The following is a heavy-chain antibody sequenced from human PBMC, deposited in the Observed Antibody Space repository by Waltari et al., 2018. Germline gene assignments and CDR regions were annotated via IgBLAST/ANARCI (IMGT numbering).Heavy chain of an antibody. Sequence: QVQLQESGPGLVKPSETLSLTCTVSGGYISSHYWRWIRQPPVKGLEWIGYIYYSGSTNYNPSLKSRVTISGDTSKNQFSLKLSSVTAADTAVYYCARRPASGWFDPWGQGTLVTVSS. CDR3: ARRPASGWFDP. CDR1: GGYISSHY. CDR2: IYYSGST. D-gene: IGHD6-6*01. V-gene: IGHV4-59*11. J-gene: IGHJ5*02.